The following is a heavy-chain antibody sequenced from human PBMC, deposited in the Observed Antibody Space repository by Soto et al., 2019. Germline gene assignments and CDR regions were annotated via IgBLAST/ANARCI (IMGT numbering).Heavy chain of an antibody. CDR1: GDTLTRYG. D-gene: IGHD1-20*01. Sequence: VHLVQSGAEVKKPGASEKVSCKASGDTLTRYGITWVRQAPGQGLEWMGSISAYNANTNYAQKLQGRLTMTTDTSTSTAYMELRSLTSDDTAVYYCAREVFRYFDLWGRGTLVIVSS. CDR2: ISAYNANT. CDR3: AREVFRYFDL. V-gene: IGHV1-18*01. J-gene: IGHJ2*01.